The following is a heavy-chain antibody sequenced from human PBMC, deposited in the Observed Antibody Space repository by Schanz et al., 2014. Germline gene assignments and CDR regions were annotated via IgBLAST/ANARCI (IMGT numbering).Heavy chain of an antibody. V-gene: IGHV3-23*01. CDR2: ISGSGGST. Sequence: EVQLLESGGGLVQPGGSLRLSCAASGFTFSSYAMSWVRQAPGKGLEWVSAISGSGGSTYYADSVKGRFTISRDNSKNTLYLQMNSLRAEDTAVYYCAKVRYSSGWRGDYFDEWGQGTRVTVSS. D-gene: IGHD6-25*01. J-gene: IGHJ4*02. CDR1: GFTFSSYA. CDR3: AKVRYSSGWRGDYFDE.